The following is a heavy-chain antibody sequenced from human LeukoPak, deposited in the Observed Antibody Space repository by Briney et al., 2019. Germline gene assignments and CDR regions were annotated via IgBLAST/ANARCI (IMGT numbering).Heavy chain of an antibody. CDR1: GYTFTGYY. J-gene: IGHJ5*02. Sequence: ASVKVSCKASGYTFTGYYMHWVRQAPGQGLEWMGWINPNSGGTNYAQKFQGWVTMTRDTSISTAYMELSRLRSDDTAVYYCARGGGYCSGGSCLLYNWFDPWGQGTLVTASS. V-gene: IGHV1-2*04. D-gene: IGHD2-15*01. CDR2: INPNSGGT. CDR3: ARGGGYCSGGSCLLYNWFDP.